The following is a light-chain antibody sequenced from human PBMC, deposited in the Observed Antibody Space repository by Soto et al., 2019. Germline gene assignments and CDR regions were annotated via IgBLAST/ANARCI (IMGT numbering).Light chain of an antibody. Sequence: EIVLTQSPATLSLSPGERATLSCRASQSVSRYLAWYQQKPGQAPRLLIYDATERATGIPARFSGSGSGTDFTLTISSLEPEDFALYYCQQRSNWPLTFGPGTKVDIK. CDR1: QSVSRY. CDR2: DAT. V-gene: IGKV3-11*01. CDR3: QQRSNWPLT. J-gene: IGKJ3*01.